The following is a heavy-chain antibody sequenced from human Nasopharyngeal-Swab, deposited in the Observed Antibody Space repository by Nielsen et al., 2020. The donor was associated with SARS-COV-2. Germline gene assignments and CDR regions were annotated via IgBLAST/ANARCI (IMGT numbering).Heavy chain of an antibody. Sequence: WIRQPPGKGLVWVSRINSDGSSTSYADSVKGRFTISRDNAKNTLYLQMNSLRAEDTAVYYCAKGGLDVWGQGTLVTVSS. CDR2: INSDGSST. CDR3: AKGGLDV. D-gene: IGHD5-24*01. V-gene: IGHV3-74*01. J-gene: IGHJ4*02.